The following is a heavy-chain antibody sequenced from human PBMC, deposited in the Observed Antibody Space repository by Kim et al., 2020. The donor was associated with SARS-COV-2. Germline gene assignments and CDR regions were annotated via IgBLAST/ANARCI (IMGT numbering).Heavy chain of an antibody. Sequence: SETLSLTCAVYGGSFSGYYWSWIRQPPGKGLEWIGEINHSGSTNYNPSLKSRVTISVDTSKNQFSLKLRSVTAADTAVYYCARGSEGITMIVVVKPYYYYGMDVWGQGTTVTVSS. CDR1: GGSFSGYY. V-gene: IGHV4-34*01. CDR3: ARGSEGITMIVVVKPYYYYGMDV. D-gene: IGHD3-22*01. CDR2: INHSGST. J-gene: IGHJ6*02.